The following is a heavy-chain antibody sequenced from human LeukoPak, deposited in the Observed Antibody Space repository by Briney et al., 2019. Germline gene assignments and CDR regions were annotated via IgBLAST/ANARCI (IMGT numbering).Heavy chain of an antibody. J-gene: IGHJ4*02. CDR2: IWYDGSNK. Sequence: PGGSLRLSCAASGFTFSSYGMHWVCQAPGKGLEWVAVIWYDGSNKYYADSVKGRFTISRDNSKNTLYLQMNSLRAEDTAVYYCAREMTTVTTLDYWGQGTLVTVSS. D-gene: IGHD4-17*01. CDR1: GFTFSSYG. V-gene: IGHV3-33*01. CDR3: AREMTTVTTLDY.